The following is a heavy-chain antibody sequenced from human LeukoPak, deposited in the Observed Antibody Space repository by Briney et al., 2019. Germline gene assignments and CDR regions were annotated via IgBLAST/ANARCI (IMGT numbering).Heavy chain of an antibody. CDR2: IYYSGST. Sequence: SETLSLTCTVSGGSISSYYWSWIRQPPGKGLEWIGYIYYSGSTNYNPSLKSRVTISVDKSKNQFSLKLTSVTVADTAVYYCARDQGTGFDYWGQGTLVTVSS. J-gene: IGHJ4*02. CDR1: GGSISSYY. CDR3: ARDQGTGFDY. V-gene: IGHV4-59*12. D-gene: IGHD3/OR15-3a*01.